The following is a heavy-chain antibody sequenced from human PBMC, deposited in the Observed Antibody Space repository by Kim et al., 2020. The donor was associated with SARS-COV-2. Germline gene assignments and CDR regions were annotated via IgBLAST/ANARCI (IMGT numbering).Heavy chain of an antibody. CDR2: ISSSGSTI. CDR1: GFTFSSYE. CDR3: ARAKFDWLLYSYGMDV. J-gene: IGHJ6*02. V-gene: IGHV3-48*03. Sequence: GGSLRLSCAASGFTFSSYEMNWVRQAPGKGLEWVSYISSSGSTIYYADSVKGRFTISRDNAKNSLYLQMNSLRAEDTAVYYCARAKFDWLLYSYGMDVWGQEPTVTVSS. D-gene: IGHD3-9*01.